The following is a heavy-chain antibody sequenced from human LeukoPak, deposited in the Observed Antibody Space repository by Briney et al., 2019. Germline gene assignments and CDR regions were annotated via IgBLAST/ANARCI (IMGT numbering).Heavy chain of an antibody. V-gene: IGHV3-21*01. Sequence: GGSLRLSCAASGFTFSSYSMNWVRQAPGKGLEWVSSISSSSSYIYYADSVKGRFTISRDNAKNSLYLQMNGLRAEDTAVYYCARDPAKGARTYYFDYWGQGTLVTVSS. CDR1: GFTFSSYS. D-gene: IGHD6-6*01. CDR2: ISSSSSYI. J-gene: IGHJ4*02. CDR3: ARDPAKGARTYYFDY.